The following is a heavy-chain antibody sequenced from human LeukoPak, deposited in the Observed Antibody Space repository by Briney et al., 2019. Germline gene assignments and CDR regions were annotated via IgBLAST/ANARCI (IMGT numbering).Heavy chain of an antibody. CDR1: GYSISSGYY. Sequence: PSETLSLTCAVSGYSISSGYYWGWIRQPPGKGLEWIAYMYYTGSTNYNPSLKSRVIVSVDTSKNQFSLKVNSVTAADTAVYFCARDSQGGADGFDIWGPGTMVTVSS. J-gene: IGHJ3*02. CDR3: ARDSQGGADGFDI. CDR2: MYYTGST. D-gene: IGHD1-26*01. V-gene: IGHV4-61*01.